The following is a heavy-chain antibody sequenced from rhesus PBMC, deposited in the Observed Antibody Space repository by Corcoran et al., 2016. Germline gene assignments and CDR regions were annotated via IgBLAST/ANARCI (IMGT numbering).Heavy chain of an antibody. D-gene: IGHD6-31*01. CDR1: GFTFRYYY. CDR2: ISNGGGST. J-gene: IGHJ4*01. V-gene: IGHV3-178*01. Sequence: EVQLVESGGGLATPGGSLRLSCAASGFTFRYYYIHWVGQAPGRGLEWVSRISNGGGSTWYADSVKGRFTISRENAKNTLYLQMDSLRAEDTAVYYCARDGGSGWRFDYWGQGVLVTVSS. CDR3: ARDGGSGWRFDY.